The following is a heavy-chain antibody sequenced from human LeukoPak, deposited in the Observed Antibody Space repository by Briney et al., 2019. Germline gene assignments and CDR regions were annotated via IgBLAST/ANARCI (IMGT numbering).Heavy chain of an antibody. CDR2: IIPIFGTA. V-gene: IGHV1-69*05. Sequence: SVKVPCKASGGTFSSYAISWVRQAPGQGLEWMGRIIPIFGTANYAQKFQGRVTITTDESTSTAYMELSSLRSEDTAVYYCARDFGAARLLILGYWGQGTLVTVSS. J-gene: IGHJ4*02. D-gene: IGHD6-6*01. CDR1: GGTFSSYA. CDR3: ARDFGAARLLILGY.